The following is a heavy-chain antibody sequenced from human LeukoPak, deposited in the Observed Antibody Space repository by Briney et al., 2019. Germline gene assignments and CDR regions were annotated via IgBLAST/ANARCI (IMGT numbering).Heavy chain of an antibody. D-gene: IGHD3-10*01. J-gene: IGHJ4*02. CDR2: ISSSGNTI. Sequence: GGSLRLSCAASGFTFSNYEMNWVRHAPGKGLEWVSYISSSGNTIYYADSVKGRFTISRDNAKNSLYLQMNSLRAEDTAIYYCARDFYYGSGRFDYWGQGTLVSVSS. CDR3: ARDFYYGSGRFDY. CDR1: GFTFSNYE. V-gene: IGHV3-48*03.